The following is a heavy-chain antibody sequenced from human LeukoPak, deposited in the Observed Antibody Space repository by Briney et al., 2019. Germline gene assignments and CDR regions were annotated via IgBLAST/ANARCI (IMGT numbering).Heavy chain of an antibody. Sequence: PGGSLRLSCAASGFTFSSYAMSWVRQAPGKGLEWVVVIWYDGSKVLYADSVKGRFTVSRDNSKNTLYLQMNSLRGEDTAIYYCARDRYGSSSPLDYWGQGTLVTVSS. CDR3: ARDRYGSSSPLDY. CDR2: IWYDGSKV. J-gene: IGHJ4*02. D-gene: IGHD6-6*01. V-gene: IGHV3-33*08. CDR1: GFTFSSYA.